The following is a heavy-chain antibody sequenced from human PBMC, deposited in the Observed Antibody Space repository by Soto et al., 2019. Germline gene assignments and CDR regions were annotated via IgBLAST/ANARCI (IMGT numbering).Heavy chain of an antibody. J-gene: IGHJ4*02. CDR2: IRSKANSYAT. V-gene: IGHV3-73*01. CDR3: VRDSLRYSYGQYDY. Sequence: GSLRLSCAASGFTFSGSAMHWVRQASGKGLEWVGRIRSKANSYATAYAASVKGRFTISRDDSKNTAYLQMNSLRAEDTAVYYCVRDSLRYSYGQYDYWGQGTLVTVSS. CDR1: GFTFSGSA. D-gene: IGHD5-18*01.